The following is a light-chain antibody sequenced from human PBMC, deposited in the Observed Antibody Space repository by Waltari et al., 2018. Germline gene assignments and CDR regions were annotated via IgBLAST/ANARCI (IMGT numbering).Light chain of an antibody. V-gene: IGKV3-15*01. J-gene: IGKJ2*01. CDR3: HQYNNGPPYN. Sequence: EIVMTQSPATLSVSPGERAVLSCRASQSVTTNLAWYQQKPGQAPRLLIYGASTRATNIPARFSGSGSGTEFNLTISSLQSEDFVVYYCHQYNNGPPYNFGQGTKLEI. CDR2: GAS. CDR1: QSVTTN.